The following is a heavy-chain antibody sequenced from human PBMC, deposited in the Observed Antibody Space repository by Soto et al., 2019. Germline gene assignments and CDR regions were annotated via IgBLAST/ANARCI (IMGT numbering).Heavy chain of an antibody. CDR1: GFTFSDYY. J-gene: IGHJ4*02. CDR3: AIRGSSSGGRVY. V-gene: IGHV3-11*01. CDR2: ISSSGTTI. Sequence: QVQLVESGGGLVKPGGSLRLSCAASGFTFSDYYMSWIRQAPGEGLEWVSYISSSGTTIYYAATVNGRCTISRDNAKNALYLPRNRLRAVDTAVYYCAIRGSSSGGRVYWVQGTLVTVSS. D-gene: IGHD6-6*01.